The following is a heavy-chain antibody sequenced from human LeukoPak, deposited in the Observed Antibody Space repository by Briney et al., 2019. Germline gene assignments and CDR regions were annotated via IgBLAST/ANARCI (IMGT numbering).Heavy chain of an antibody. CDR2: ITGSGGST. J-gene: IGHJ4*02. Sequence: GGSLRLSCAASGFTFSSYAMSWVRQAPGKGLEWVSAITGSGGSTYYADSVKGRFTISRDNSKNTLYLQMNSLRAEDTAVYYCASGYCSGGSCLDYWGQGTLVTVSS. D-gene: IGHD2-15*01. V-gene: IGHV3-23*01. CDR3: ASGYCSGGSCLDY. CDR1: GFTFSSYA.